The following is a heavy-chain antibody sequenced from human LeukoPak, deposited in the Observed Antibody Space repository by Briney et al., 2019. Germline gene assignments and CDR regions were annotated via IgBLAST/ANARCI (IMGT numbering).Heavy chain of an antibody. CDR3: ARDRWGVISDY. V-gene: IGHV3-66*01. J-gene: IGHJ4*02. CDR1: GFTFSSYA. D-gene: IGHD3-10*01. Sequence: GGSLRLSCAASGFTFSSYAMSWVRQAPGKGLEWVSVIYSGGSTYYADSVKGRFTISRDNSKNTLYLQMNSLRAEDTAVYYCARDRWGVISDYWGRGTLVTVSS. CDR2: IYSGGST.